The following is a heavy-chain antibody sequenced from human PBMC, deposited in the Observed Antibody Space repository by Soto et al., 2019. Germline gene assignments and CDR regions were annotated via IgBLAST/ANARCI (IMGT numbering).Heavy chain of an antibody. CDR2: IWYDGSNK. V-gene: IGHV3-33*01. CDR3: ARDALGYCSGGSCAQWFDP. J-gene: IGHJ5*02. CDR1: GFTFSSYG. Sequence: PGGSLRLSCAASGFTFSSYGMHWVRQAPGKGLEWVAVIWYDGSNKYYADSVKGRFTISRDNSKNTLYLQMNSLRAEDTAVYYCARDALGYCSGGSCAQWFDPWGQGTLVTVSS. D-gene: IGHD2-15*01.